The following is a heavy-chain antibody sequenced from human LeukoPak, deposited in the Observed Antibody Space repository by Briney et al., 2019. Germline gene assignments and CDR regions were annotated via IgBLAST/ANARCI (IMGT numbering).Heavy chain of an antibody. CDR2: IKQDESEK. CDR1: GFTFSSYW. Sequence: GGSLRLSCATSGFTFSSYWMSWVRQAPGKGLEWVANIKQDESEKYYVDSVKGRFTISRDNAKSSLYLQMNSLRAEDTAVYYCGRDDRPSANSRDWLNPWGQGTLVTVSS. J-gene: IGHJ5*02. CDR3: GRDDRPSANSRDWLNP. V-gene: IGHV3-7*01. D-gene: IGHD4/OR15-4a*01.